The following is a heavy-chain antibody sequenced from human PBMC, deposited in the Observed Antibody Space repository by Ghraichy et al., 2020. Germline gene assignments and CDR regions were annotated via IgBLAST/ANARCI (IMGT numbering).Heavy chain of an antibody. J-gene: IGHJ4*02. V-gene: IGHV3-30*18. CDR2: ISYDGSNK. Sequence: GGSLRLSCAASEFTFSSYGMHWVRQAPGKGLEWVAVISYDGSNKYYADSVKGRFTISRDNSKNTLYLQMNSLRAEDTAVYYCAKGRPYDSSGYYDYWGQGTLVIVFS. D-gene: IGHD3-22*01. CDR3: AKGRPYDSSGYYDY. CDR1: EFTFSSYG.